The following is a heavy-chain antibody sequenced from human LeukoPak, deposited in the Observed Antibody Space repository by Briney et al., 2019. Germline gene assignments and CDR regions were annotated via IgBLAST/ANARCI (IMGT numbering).Heavy chain of an antibody. CDR3: ARGIRTYNWFDP. V-gene: IGHV4-59*01. CDR2: IYYSGST. D-gene: IGHD2-15*01. J-gene: IGHJ5*02. CDR1: GGSISSYY. Sequence: SETLSLTCTVSGGSISSYYWSWIRQPPGKGLEWIGYIYYSGSTNYNPSLKSRVTISVDTSKNQFSLKLSSVTAADTAVYYCARGIRTYNWFDPWGQGTLVTVSS.